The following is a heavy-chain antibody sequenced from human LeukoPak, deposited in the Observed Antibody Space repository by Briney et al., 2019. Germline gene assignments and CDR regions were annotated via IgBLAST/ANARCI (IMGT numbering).Heavy chain of an antibody. D-gene: IGHD3-3*01. CDR3: ARVGYRYYDFWSGYYREGTGAIGY. CDR1: GGSFSGYY. J-gene: IGHJ4*02. V-gene: IGHV4-34*01. Sequence: KPSETLSLTCAVYGGSFSGYYWSWIRQPPGKGLEWIGEINHSGSTKYNPSLKSRVTISVDTSKNQFSLKLSSVTAADTAVYYCARVGYRYYDFWSGYYREGTGAIGYWGQGTLVTVSS. CDR2: INHSGST.